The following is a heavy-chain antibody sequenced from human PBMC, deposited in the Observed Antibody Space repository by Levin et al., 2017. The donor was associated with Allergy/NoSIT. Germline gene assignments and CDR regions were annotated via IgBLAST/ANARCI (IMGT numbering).Heavy chain of an antibody. D-gene: IGHD5-18*01. J-gene: IGHJ4*02. CDR1: GYTFTGYY. V-gene: IGHV1-2*02. CDR2: INPNSGGT. CDR3: ARDFKPLNTEIQLWPDY. Sequence: NPGESLKISCQASGYTFTGYYMHWVRQAPGQGLEWMGWINPNSGGTNYAQKFQGRVTMTRDTSISTAYMELSRLRSDDTAVYYCARDFKPLNTEIQLWPDYWGQGTLVTVSS.